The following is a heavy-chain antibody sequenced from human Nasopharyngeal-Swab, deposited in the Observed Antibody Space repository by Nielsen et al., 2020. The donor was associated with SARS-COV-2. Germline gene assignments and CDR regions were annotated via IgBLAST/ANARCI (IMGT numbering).Heavy chain of an antibody. D-gene: IGHD4-17*01. J-gene: IGHJ4*02. Sequence: GESLKISCAASGFTFSSYGMHWVRQAPGKGLEWVSRVTSDGSGADYADSLRGRFTISRDNARDTLYLQMNSLRAEDTAVYYCSRFSVTTAGDYWGQGTLVTVSS. V-gene: IGHV3-74*01. CDR1: GFTFSSYG. CDR2: VTSDGSGA. CDR3: SRFSVTTAGDY.